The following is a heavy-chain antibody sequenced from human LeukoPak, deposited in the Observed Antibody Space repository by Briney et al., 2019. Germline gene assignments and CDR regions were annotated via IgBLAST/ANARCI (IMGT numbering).Heavy chain of an antibody. V-gene: IGHV4-59*01. CDR3: TRDRLGGAVASWIPDY. D-gene: IGHD3-3*01. J-gene: IGHJ4*02. CDR1: GGSINSYY. Sequence: PSETLSLTCTVSGGSINSYYWSWIRQPPGKGLEWIGSVYHTGSTDYSPSLRSPVTISVDTSKNHFSLKVTSVTAADTAIYYCTRDRLGGAVASWIPDYWGQGILVTVSS. CDR2: VYHTGST.